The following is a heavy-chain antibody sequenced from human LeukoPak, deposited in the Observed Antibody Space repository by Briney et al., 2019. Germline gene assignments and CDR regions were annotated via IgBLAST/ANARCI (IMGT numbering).Heavy chain of an antibody. D-gene: IGHD3-10*02. V-gene: IGHV3-48*03. CDR1: GFTCSSYE. CDR2: ISSSGSTI. CDR3: AELGITMIGGV. Sequence: GGSLRLSGAASGFTCSSYEMNWGRQAPGKELEWVSYISSSGSTIYYADSVKGRFTISRDNAKNSLYLQMNSLRAEDTAVYYCAELGITMIGGVWGKGTTVTISS. J-gene: IGHJ6*04.